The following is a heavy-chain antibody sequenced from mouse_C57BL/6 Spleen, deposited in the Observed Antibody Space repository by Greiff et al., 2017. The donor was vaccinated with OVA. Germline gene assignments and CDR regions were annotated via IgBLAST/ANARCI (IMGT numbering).Heavy chain of an antibody. Sequence: VQLQQSGAELVRPGASVKLSCKASGYTFTDYYINWVKQRPGQGLEWIARIYPGSGNTYYNEKVKGKATLTAEKSSSTAYMQLSSLTSEDSAVYFCARLLLRRDAMDYWGQGTSVTVSS. CDR3: ARLLLRRDAMDY. D-gene: IGHD1-1*01. CDR2: IYPGSGNT. V-gene: IGHV1-76*01. CDR1: GYTFTDYY. J-gene: IGHJ4*01.